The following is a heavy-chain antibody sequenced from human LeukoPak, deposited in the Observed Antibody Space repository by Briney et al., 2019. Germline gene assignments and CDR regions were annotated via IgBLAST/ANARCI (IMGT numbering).Heavy chain of an antibody. Sequence: GRSLRHSCAASGFTFSSYAMHWVRQAPGKGLEWVAVISYDGSNKYYADSVKGRFTISRDNSKNTLYLQMNSLRAEDTAVYYCARGEDYDFWSGYYGNDYWGQGTLVTVSS. D-gene: IGHD3-3*01. CDR1: GFTFSSYA. J-gene: IGHJ4*02. CDR3: ARGEDYDFWSGYYGNDY. V-gene: IGHV3-30*04. CDR2: ISYDGSNK.